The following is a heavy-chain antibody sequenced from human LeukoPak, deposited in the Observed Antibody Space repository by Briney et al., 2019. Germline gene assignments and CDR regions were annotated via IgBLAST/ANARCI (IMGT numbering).Heavy chain of an antibody. Sequence: PGGSLRLSCAASGFTFSSYSMNWVRQAPGKGLEWVSSISSSSSYIYYADSVKGRFTISRDNAKNSLYLQMNSLRAEDTAVYYCAKGSAGGRPYYFDYWGQGTLVPVSS. V-gene: IGHV3-21*04. J-gene: IGHJ4*02. CDR2: ISSSSSYI. CDR3: AKGSAGGRPYYFDY. D-gene: IGHD6-13*01. CDR1: GFTFSSYS.